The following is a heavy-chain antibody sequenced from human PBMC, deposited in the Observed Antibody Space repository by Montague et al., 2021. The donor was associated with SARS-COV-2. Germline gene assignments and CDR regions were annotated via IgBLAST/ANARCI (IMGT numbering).Heavy chain of an antibody. D-gene: IGHD7-27*01. CDR2: IYYTGST. J-gene: IGHJ2*01. CDR1: GGSISGDNYY. CDR3: ARNRGWGSRGAGYIDL. Sequence: TLSLTCTVSGGSISGDNYYWTWIRQHPGKGLEWIAYIYYTGSTYYNPSLQSRLRTSLDTSKNQFSLTLTSVTAADTAIYYCARNRGWGSRGAGYIDLWGRGPLVIVSS. V-gene: IGHV4-31*03.